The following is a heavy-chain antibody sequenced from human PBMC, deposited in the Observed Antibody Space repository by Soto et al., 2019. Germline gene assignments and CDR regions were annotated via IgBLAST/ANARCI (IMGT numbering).Heavy chain of an antibody. CDR2: INPSGGST. J-gene: IGHJ3*02. CDR3: ASRSDYGDYENAFDI. CDR1: GYTFTSYY. D-gene: IGHD4-17*01. V-gene: IGHV1-46*01. Sequence: ASVKVSCKASGYTFTSYYMHWVRQAPGQGLEWMGIINPSGGSTSYAQKFQGRVTMTRDTSTSTVYMELSSLRSEDTAVYYCASRSDYGDYENAFDIWGQGTMVTVSS.